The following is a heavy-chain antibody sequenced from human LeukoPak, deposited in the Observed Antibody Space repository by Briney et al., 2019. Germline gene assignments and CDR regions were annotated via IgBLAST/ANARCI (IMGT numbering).Heavy chain of an antibody. CDR3: ARGRRAVDINWFDS. D-gene: IGHD3/OR15-3a*01. Sequence: PGGSLRLSCAVSGFTFNNYWMHWVRQAPGKGLEWVSYISSSGRTIYYEDSVKGRFSISRDNAKNSLYLQMNSLRAEDTAVYYCARGRRAVDINWFDSWGQGTLVTVSS. CDR1: GFTFNNYW. V-gene: IGHV3-48*04. J-gene: IGHJ5*01. CDR2: ISSSGRTI.